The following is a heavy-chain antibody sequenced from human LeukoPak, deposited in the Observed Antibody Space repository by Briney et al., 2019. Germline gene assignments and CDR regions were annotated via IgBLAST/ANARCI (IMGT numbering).Heavy chain of an antibody. Sequence: PSETLSLTCTVSGGSITSSTHYWGWIRQPPGKGLEWIGTIYYTGSPTFYNPSLKSRLTISVDTSKNQFSLKLSSVTAADTAVYYCASELSSITPVAIWGQGTLVTVSS. CDR1: GGSITSSTHY. CDR3: ASELSSITPVAI. CDR2: IYYTGSPT. J-gene: IGHJ4*02. V-gene: IGHV4-39*07. D-gene: IGHD4-23*01.